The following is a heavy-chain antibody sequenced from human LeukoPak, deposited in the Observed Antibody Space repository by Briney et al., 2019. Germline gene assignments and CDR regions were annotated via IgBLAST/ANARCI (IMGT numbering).Heavy chain of an antibody. D-gene: IGHD3-9*01. V-gene: IGHV3-23*01. CDR3: AKDRRYDILTGYLNY. CDR2: ISGSGGST. CDR1: GFTFSSYA. J-gene: IGHJ4*02. Sequence: GGSLRLSCAASGFTFSSYAMSWVRQAPGKGLEWVSAISGSGGSTYYADSEKGRFTISRDNSKNTPYLQMNSLRAEDTAVYYCAKDRRYDILTGYLNYWGQGTLVTVSS.